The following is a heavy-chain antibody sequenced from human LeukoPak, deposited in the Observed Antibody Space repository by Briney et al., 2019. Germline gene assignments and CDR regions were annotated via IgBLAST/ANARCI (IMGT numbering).Heavy chain of an antibody. CDR1: GGTFSSYA. CDR2: IIPIFGTA. Sequence: SVKVSCKASGGTFSSYAISWVRQAPGQGLEWMGGIIPIFGTANYAQKFQGRVTITTDESTSTAYMELSSLRSEDTAVYHCAREVAAAGLDAFDIWGQGTMVTVSS. J-gene: IGHJ3*02. D-gene: IGHD6-13*01. V-gene: IGHV1-69*05. CDR3: AREVAAAGLDAFDI.